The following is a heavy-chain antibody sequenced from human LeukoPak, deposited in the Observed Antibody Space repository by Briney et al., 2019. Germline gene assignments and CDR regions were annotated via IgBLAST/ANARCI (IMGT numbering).Heavy chain of an antibody. J-gene: IGHJ5*02. CDR1: GFTFSSYS. CDR2: ISSASNTI. CDR3: ARDGWFGDYNWFDP. V-gene: IGHV3-48*01. D-gene: IGHD3-10*01. Sequence: PGGSLRLSCAASGFTFSSYSMNWVRQAPGKGLEWVSYISSASNTIYYADSVKGRFTISRDNAKNSLSLQMNSLRAEDTAMYYCARDGWFGDYNWFDPWGQGTLVTVSS.